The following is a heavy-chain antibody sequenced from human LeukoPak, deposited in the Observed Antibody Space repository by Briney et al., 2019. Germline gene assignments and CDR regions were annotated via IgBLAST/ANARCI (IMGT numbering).Heavy chain of an antibody. Sequence: ASVKVSCKASGYTFTDYYMHWVRQAPGQGLEWMAWIHPNSGGTKYAQKFQGRVTMTRDTSISTAYMEVSSLRSDDTAVYYCARAAKWELLRGGLDYWGQGTLVTVSS. D-gene: IGHD1-26*01. CDR3: ARAAKWELLRGGLDY. CDR1: GYTFTDYY. J-gene: IGHJ4*02. CDR2: IHPNSGGT. V-gene: IGHV1-2*02.